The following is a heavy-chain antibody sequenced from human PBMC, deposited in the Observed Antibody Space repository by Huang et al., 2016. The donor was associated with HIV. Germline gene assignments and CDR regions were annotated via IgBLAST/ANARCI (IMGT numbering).Heavy chain of an antibody. CDR1: GGSISSSTYY. V-gene: IGHV4-39*01. CDR3: ARATDYYDSSGYPYWYFDL. J-gene: IGHJ2*01. CDR2: IHDSGST. Sequence: QLQLQESGPGLVKPSETLSLTCNVSGGSISSSTYYWGWIRQPPGKGLEWIGSIHDSGSTYYKRSLKSRVTISVDTAKNQFSLKVSSVTAADTAVYYCARATDYYDSSGYPYWYFDLWGRGTLVTVSS. D-gene: IGHD3-22*01.